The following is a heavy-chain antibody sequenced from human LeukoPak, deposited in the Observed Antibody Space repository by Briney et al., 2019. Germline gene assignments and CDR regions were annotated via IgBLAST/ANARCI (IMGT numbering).Heavy chain of an antibody. J-gene: IGHJ4*02. CDR1: GVTVSSYY. D-gene: IGHD5-12*01. Sequence: GGTLSLSCAASGVTVSSYYMSWVRQAPGKGLEWVSIINSEGTSYYADSVKGRFTISRDTSMNTLSLQMNSLRAEDTAVYYCGRGRGFVIASWGQGTLVTVSS. CDR2: INSEGTS. CDR3: GRGRGFVIAS. V-gene: IGHV3-66*01.